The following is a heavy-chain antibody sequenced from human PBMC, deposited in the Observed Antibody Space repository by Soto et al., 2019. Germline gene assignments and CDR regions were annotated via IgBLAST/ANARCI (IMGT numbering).Heavy chain of an antibody. CDR2: ISWNSGSI. J-gene: IGHJ4*02. CDR3: AKRGYFDWLSDY. Sequence: EVQLVESGGGLVQPGRSLRLSCAASGFTFDDYAMHWVRQAPGKGLEWVSGISWNSGSIGYADSVKGRFTISRDNAKNSLYLQMNSLRAEDTALYYCAKRGYFDWLSDYWGQGTLVTVSS. V-gene: IGHV3-9*01. D-gene: IGHD3-9*01. CDR1: GFTFDDYA.